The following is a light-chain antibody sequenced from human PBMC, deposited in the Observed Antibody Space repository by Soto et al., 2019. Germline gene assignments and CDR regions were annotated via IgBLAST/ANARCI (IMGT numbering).Light chain of an antibody. V-gene: IGKV1-12*01. Sequence: DIQMTQSPSSVSASVGDRVTITCRASQGISRWLAWYQQKPGKVPKLLIYAASSLQSGVPSRFSGSGYGTDFTLTISSLQPEDCATYYCQQADSFPRTFGQGTKVEIK. CDR1: QGISRW. J-gene: IGKJ1*01. CDR2: AAS. CDR3: QQADSFPRT.